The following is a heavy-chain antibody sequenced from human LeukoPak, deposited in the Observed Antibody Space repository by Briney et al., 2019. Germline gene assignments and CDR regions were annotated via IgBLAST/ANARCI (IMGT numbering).Heavy chain of an antibody. D-gene: IGHD3-22*01. CDR3: AGLVGRYSSGLYYYYFDY. V-gene: IGHV4-4*02. Sequence: SETLSLTCTVSGDSINSLDLWSWVRQPPGKGLEWIGEMYLSGTTHSNPSVKSRVTISIDKSKNQSFLNLSSVTAADTAVYYCAGLVGRYSSGLYYYYFDYWGQGTLVTVSS. J-gene: IGHJ4*02. CDR2: MYLSGTT. CDR1: GDSINSLDL.